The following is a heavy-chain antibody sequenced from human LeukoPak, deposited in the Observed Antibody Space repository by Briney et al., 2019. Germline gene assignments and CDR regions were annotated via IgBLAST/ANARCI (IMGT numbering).Heavy chain of an antibody. J-gene: IGHJ4*02. V-gene: IGHV1-3*01. D-gene: IGHD6-13*01. CDR1: GYTFTSYA. Sequence: ASVKVSCKASGYTFTSYAMQWVRQAPGQRLEWMGWINAGNGSTKYSQKFQDRVTITRDTSASTAYMELSSLRSEDTAVYYCAILIPAAGLGDYWGQGTLVTVSS. CDR2: INAGNGST. CDR3: AILIPAAGLGDY.